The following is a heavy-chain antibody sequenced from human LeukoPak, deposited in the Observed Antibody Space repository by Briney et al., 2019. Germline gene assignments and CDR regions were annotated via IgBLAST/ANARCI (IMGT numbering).Heavy chain of an antibody. D-gene: IGHD5-24*01. J-gene: IGHJ4*02. Sequence: ASVKVSCKASGYTFTGYYMHWVRQAPGQGLEWMGWINPNSGGTNYAQKFQGRVTMTRDTSISTAYMELRSLRSDDTAIYYCARDGFRRDDYNSGLDYWGQGTLVTVSS. CDR1: GYTFTGYY. V-gene: IGHV1-2*02. CDR3: ARDGFRRDDYNSGLDY. CDR2: INPNSGGT.